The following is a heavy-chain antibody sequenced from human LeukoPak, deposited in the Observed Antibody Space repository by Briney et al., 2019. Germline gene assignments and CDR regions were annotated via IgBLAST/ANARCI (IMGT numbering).Heavy chain of an antibody. CDR2: ISGSGGST. J-gene: IGHJ3*02. Sequence: PGGSLRLSCAASGFTFNSYAMSWVRQAPGKGLEWVSAISGSGGSTYYADSVKGRFTISRDNSQNTLYLQMNSLRADDTAVYYCAKGAWRGGMEQWLVPNAFDIWGQGTMVTVSS. D-gene: IGHD6-19*01. CDR1: GFTFNSYA. CDR3: AKGAWRGGMEQWLVPNAFDI. V-gene: IGHV3-23*01.